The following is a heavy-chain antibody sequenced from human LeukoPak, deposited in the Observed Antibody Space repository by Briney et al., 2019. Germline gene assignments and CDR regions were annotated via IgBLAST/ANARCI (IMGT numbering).Heavy chain of an antibody. Sequence: PGGSLRLSCAASGFTFSSYSMNWVRQAPGKGLEWVSSISTSSSYIYYADSVKGRFTISRDNAKNSLYLQMNSLRAEDTAVYYCARALGTGDYVWGSYGYYFDYWGQGTLVTVSS. V-gene: IGHV3-21*01. J-gene: IGHJ4*02. CDR1: GFTFSSYS. CDR3: ARALGTGDYVWGSYGYYFDY. D-gene: IGHD3-16*01. CDR2: ISTSSSYI.